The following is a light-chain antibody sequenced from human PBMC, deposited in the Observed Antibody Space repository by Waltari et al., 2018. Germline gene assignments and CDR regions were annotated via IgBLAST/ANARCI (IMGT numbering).Light chain of an antibody. Sequence: TCRTSQSVKNNLAWYQQKPGKAPKVRIHKASRLEGGVPSRFSGSGYGTEFTLTISSLQPDDFATYYCQEYDSLPVTFGGGTRVEIK. CDR1: QSVKNN. J-gene: IGKJ4*01. V-gene: IGKV1-5*03. CDR2: KAS. CDR3: QEYDSLPVT.